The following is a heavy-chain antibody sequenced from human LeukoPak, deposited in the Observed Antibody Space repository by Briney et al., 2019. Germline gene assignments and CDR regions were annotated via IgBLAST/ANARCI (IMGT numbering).Heavy chain of an antibody. Sequence: GGSLRLSCSFSGFIATSNYMAWVRQSPGKGLQWISFIYGGGYTLYADSVRDRFSISRDNSKSTLYLQMSSLRVEDTAVYYCATGGRSGMAFDFWGQGTLVTVSS. D-gene: IGHD2-8*01. J-gene: IGHJ4*02. CDR3: ATGGRSGMAFDF. V-gene: IGHV3-53*01. CDR2: IYGGGYT. CDR1: GFIATSNY.